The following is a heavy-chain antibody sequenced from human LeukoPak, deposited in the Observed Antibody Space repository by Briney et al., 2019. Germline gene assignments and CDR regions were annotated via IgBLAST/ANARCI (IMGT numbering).Heavy chain of an antibody. D-gene: IGHD6-13*01. J-gene: IGHJ4*02. V-gene: IGHV3-23*01. CDR1: GFTFSSYA. Sequence: PGGSLRLSCAASGFTFSSYAMSWVRQAPGKGLEWDSAISGNGGSTYYADSVKGRFTISRDNSKNTLYLQMNSLRAEDTAVYYCAKDSSSQGCPLVWWGQGTLVTVSS. CDR3: AKDSSSQGCPLVW. CDR2: ISGNGGST.